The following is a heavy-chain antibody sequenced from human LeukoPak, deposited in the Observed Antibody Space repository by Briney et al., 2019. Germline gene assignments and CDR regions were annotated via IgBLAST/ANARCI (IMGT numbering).Heavy chain of an antibody. CDR3: AKVGGIAVATYYYMDV. J-gene: IGHJ6*03. V-gene: IGHV3-30*02. Sequence: GGSLRLSCAASGFTFSSYGMHWVRQAPGKGLEWVAFIRYDGSNKYYADSVKGRFTISRDNSKNTLYLQMNSLRAEDTAVYYCAKVGGIAVATYYYMDVWGKGTTVTVSS. CDR1: GFTFSSYG. CDR2: IRYDGSNK. D-gene: IGHD6-19*01.